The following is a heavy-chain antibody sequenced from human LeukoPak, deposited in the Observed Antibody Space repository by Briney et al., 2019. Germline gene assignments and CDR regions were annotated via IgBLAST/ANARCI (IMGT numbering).Heavy chain of an antibody. CDR2: ICSSGSTI. Sequence: GGSLRLSCAASGFTFSRYEMNRGRDAPGRRPERVSYICSSGSTIYYADAVKGRFTISRDDAKNSQYLQKNSLRAEDTAVYYWASGGGPPEHVSYYYYYYMDVWGKGTTVTVSS. J-gene: IGHJ6*03. D-gene: IGHD1/OR15-1a*01. CDR3: ASGGGPPEHVSYYYYYYMDV. V-gene: IGHV3-48*03. CDR1: GFTFSRYE.